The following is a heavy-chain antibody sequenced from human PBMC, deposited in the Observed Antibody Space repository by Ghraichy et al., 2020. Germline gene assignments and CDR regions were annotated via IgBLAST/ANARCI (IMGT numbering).Heavy chain of an antibody. D-gene: IGHD4-17*01. CDR3: ARNDYGDAKGNAFDI. Sequence: SETLSLTCAVSGSSISSSNWWSWVRQPPGKGLEWIGEIYHSGSTNYNPSLKSRVTISVDKSKNQFSLKLSSVTAADTAVYYCARNDYGDAKGNAFDIWGQGTMVTVSS. CDR2: IYHSGST. J-gene: IGHJ3*02. CDR1: GSSISSSNW. V-gene: IGHV4-4*02.